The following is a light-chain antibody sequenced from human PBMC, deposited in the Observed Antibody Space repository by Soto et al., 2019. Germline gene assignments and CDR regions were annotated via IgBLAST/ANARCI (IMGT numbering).Light chain of an antibody. V-gene: IGKV3-20*01. J-gene: IGKJ4*01. CDR2: GAS. CDR3: HQYGVAQLPGSSPLP. CDR1: QSVSSNY. Sequence: ENVLTQSPGTLSLSPGERATLSCRASQSVSSNYLAWYQQKPGQAPRLLIYGASSRATGIPDRFSGSGSGTDFTLTISRLEPDDFAVYYCHQYGVAQLPGSSPLPFGGGTKVEIK.